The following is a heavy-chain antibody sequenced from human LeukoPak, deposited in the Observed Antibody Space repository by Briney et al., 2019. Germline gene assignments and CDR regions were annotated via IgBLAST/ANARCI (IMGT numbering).Heavy chain of an antibody. V-gene: IGHV3-23*01. CDR1: GFTFSSYA. CDR2: ISGSGGST. Sequence: SGGSLRLSCAASGFTFSSYAMSWVRQAPGKGLEWVSAISGSGGSTYYADSVKGRFTISRDNSKNTRYLQMNSLRAEDTAVYYCARISSTSLHGFDIWGQGTMVTVSS. J-gene: IGHJ3*02. CDR3: ARISSTSLHGFDI. D-gene: IGHD5/OR15-5a*01.